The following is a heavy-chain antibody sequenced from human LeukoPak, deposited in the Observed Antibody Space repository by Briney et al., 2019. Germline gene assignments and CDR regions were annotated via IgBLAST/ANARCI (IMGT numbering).Heavy chain of an antibody. CDR2: ISGSGGST. V-gene: IGHV3-23*01. D-gene: IGHD3-22*01. Sequence: GGSLRLSCAASGFTFSSYAMSWVRQAPGKGLEWVSAISGSGGSTYYADSVKGRFTISRDNSKDTLFLQMNSLRAEDTAVYYCAKAPDYYDSSGYYNYWGQGTLVTVSS. J-gene: IGHJ4*02. CDR1: GFTFSSYA. CDR3: AKAPDYYDSSGYYNY.